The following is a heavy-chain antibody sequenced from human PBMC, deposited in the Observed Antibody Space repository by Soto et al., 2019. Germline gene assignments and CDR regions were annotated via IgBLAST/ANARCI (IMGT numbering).Heavy chain of an antibody. V-gene: IGHV4-30-2*01. J-gene: IGHJ4*02. CDR3: AKDRPRRTSGYFFDY. CDR1: GGSISSGGYS. Sequence: TLSLTCAVSGGSISSGGYSWSWIRQPPGKGLEWIGYIYHSGSTYYNPSLKSRVTISVDWSKNEFSLKLSSVTAADTALYYCAKDRPRRTSGYFFDYWGQGTPVTVSS. D-gene: IGHD1-1*01. CDR2: IYHSGST.